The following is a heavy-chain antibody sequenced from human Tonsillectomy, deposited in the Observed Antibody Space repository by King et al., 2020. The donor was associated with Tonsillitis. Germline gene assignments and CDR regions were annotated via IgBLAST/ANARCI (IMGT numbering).Heavy chain of an antibody. J-gene: IGHJ4*02. Sequence: QLVQSGGGLVQPGRSLRLSCAASGFTFDDYAMHWVRQAPGKGLEWVSGISWNSGSIGYEDSVKGRFTISRDNAKNSLYLQMNSLRAEDRAWYYWAKDIGPRHGGASFDYWGQGTLVTVSS. D-gene: IGHD3-16*01. CDR2: ISWNSGSI. CDR1: GFTFDDYA. V-gene: IGHV3-9*01. CDR3: AKDIGPRHGGASFDY.